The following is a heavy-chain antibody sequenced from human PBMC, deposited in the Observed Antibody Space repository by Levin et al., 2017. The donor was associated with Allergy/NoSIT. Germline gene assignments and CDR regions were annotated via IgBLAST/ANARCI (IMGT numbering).Heavy chain of an antibody. D-gene: IGHD2-2*01. J-gene: IGHJ5*02. CDR1: GGSFSGYY. CDR2: INHSGST. CDR3: ASRGYCSSTSCPGGSGYDWFDP. V-gene: IGHV4-34*01. Sequence: SETLSLTCAVYGGSFSGYYWSWIRQPPGKGLEWIGEINHSGSTNYNPSLKSRVTISVDTSKNQFSLKLSSVTAADTAVYYCASRGYCSSTSCPGGSGYDWFDPWGQGTLVTVSS.